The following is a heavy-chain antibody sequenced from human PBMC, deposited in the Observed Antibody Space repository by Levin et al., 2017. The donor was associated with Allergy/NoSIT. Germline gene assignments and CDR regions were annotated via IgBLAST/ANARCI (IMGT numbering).Heavy chain of an antibody. CDR3: ARVVGGGLDV. J-gene: IGHJ6*02. V-gene: IGHV3-7*01. D-gene: IGHD2-15*01. Sequence: GGSLRLSCAGSGFTFSSHWMSWVRQAPGKGLEWVANIDQDGNDKYYVDSVKGRFTISRDNAKNSLSLQINSLRAEDTAVYYCARVVGGGLDVWGQGTTVTVS. CDR1: GFTFSSHW. CDR2: IDQDGNDK.